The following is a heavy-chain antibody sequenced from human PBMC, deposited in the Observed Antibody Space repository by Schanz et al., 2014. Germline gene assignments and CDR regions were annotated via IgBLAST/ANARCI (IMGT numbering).Heavy chain of an antibody. Sequence: QVQLVESGGGVVQPGRSLRLSCAAYGFTLSSYAMHWVRQAPDKGLEWVAVISYDGSNKYYADSVKGRFTISRDNSRNTLYLQMNSLRTEDTAVYYCASPSGYSDYGTYFDFWGQGTLVTVSS. V-gene: IGHV3-30-3*01. CDR1: GFTLSSYA. CDR3: ASPSGYSDYGTYFDF. CDR2: ISYDGSNK. J-gene: IGHJ4*02. D-gene: IGHD5-12*01.